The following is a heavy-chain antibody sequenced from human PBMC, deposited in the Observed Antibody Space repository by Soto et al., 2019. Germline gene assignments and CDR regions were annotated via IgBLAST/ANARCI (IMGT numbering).Heavy chain of an antibody. J-gene: IGHJ5*02. CDR1: GGTFSSYA. CDR2: IIPIFGTA. D-gene: IGHD1-7*01. V-gene: IGHV1-69*06. CDR3: ARSRNYDPYNWFDP. Sequence: QVQLVQSGAEVKKPRSSVKVSCKASGGTFSSYAISWVRQAPGQGLEWMGGIIPIFGTANYAQKFQGRVTITADKSTSTAYMELSSLSSEDTAVYYCARSRNYDPYNWFDPWGQGTLVTVSS.